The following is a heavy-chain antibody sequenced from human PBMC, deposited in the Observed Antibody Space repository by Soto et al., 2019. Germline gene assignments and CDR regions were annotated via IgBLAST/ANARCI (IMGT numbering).Heavy chain of an antibody. V-gene: IGHV4-31*03. J-gene: IGHJ4*02. CDR3: ARSRGSSKPYYFDY. D-gene: IGHD1-26*01. Sequence: SETLSLTCTVSGGSISSAGMYWSWIRQHPGRGLGWIGYVFYTGITYYNPSLKSRVTISVDTAKNQFSLNLSSVTAADTAMYYCARSRGSSKPYYFDYWGQGTLVTVSS. CDR1: GGSISSAGMY. CDR2: VFYTGIT.